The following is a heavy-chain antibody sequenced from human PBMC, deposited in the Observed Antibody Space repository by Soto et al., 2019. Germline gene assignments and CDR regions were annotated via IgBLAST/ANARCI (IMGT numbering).Heavy chain of an antibody. Sequence: GGSLRLSCAASGFTFSSYWMHWVRQAPGKGLVWVSRINSDGSSTSYADSVKGRFTISRDNAKNTLYLQMNSLRAEDTAVYYCAREASYDFWSGPFDYWGQGTLVTVSS. D-gene: IGHD3-3*01. J-gene: IGHJ4*02. CDR1: GFTFSSYW. V-gene: IGHV3-74*01. CDR3: AREASYDFWSGPFDY. CDR2: INSDGSST.